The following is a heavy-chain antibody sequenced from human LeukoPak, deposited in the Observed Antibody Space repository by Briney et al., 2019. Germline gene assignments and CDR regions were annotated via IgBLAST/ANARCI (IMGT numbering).Heavy chain of an antibody. J-gene: IGHJ3*02. CDR3: AIDSPYGDYDAFDI. D-gene: IGHD4-17*01. Sequence: GGSLRLSCAASGFTFSPYWMSWVRQAPGKGLEWVANIKEDGSEKYYVDSVKGRFTISRDNAKNSLYLEMTSLKAEDTAVYYCAIDSPYGDYDAFDIWGQGTMVTVSS. CDR1: GFTFSPYW. V-gene: IGHV3-7*01. CDR2: IKEDGSEK.